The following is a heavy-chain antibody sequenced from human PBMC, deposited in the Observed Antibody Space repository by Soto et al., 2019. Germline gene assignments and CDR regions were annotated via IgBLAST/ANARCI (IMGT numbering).Heavy chain of an antibody. J-gene: IGHJ4*02. V-gene: IGHV3-33*01. CDR1: GFTFSSYG. D-gene: IGHD6-13*01. CDR3: ARDAYSSSLDY. CDR2: IWYDGSNK. Sequence: QVQLVESGGGVVQPGRSLRLSCAASGFTFSSYGMHWVRQAPGKGLEWVAVIWYDGSNKYYADSVKGRFTISRDNSKNTLYLQMNSLRAEDTAVYYCARDAYSSSLDYWGQGTLVTVSS.